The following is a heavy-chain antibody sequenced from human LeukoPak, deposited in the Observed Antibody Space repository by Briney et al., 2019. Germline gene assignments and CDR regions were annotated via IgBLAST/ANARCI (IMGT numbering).Heavy chain of an antibody. CDR3: ARVVRDSRKVFDY. D-gene: IGHD3-22*01. V-gene: IGHV1-2*02. CDR2: INPNSGGT. CDR1: GYTFTGYY. Sequence: ASVKVSCKASGYTFTGYYMHWVRQAPGQGLEWMGGINPNSGGTNYAQKFQGRVTMTRDTSISTAYMELSRLRSDDTAVYYCARVVRDSRKVFDYWGQGTLVTVSS. J-gene: IGHJ4*02.